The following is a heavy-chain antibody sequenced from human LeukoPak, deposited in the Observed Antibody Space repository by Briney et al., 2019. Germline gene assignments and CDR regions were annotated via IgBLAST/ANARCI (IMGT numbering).Heavy chain of an antibody. Sequence: GGSLRLSCAASGFTFSSCGFNWVRQAPGKGLEWVSSIGPTGTDRYYADSVRGRFTISRDNAKNSMYLQMDSLRDEDTAVYYCATETIGRDYDYWGQGTLLTVSS. CDR2: IGPTGTDR. CDR3: ATETIGRDYDY. J-gene: IGHJ4*02. CDR1: GFTFSSCG. V-gene: IGHV3-21*01. D-gene: IGHD1-14*01.